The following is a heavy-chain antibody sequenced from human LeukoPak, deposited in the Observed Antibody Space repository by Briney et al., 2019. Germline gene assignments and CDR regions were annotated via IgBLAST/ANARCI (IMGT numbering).Heavy chain of an antibody. J-gene: IGHJ5*02. CDR1: GYIFTSYY. CDR2: IIPIFGTA. V-gene: IGHV1-69*13. CDR3: ARQGSSGWYRNWFDP. D-gene: IGHD6-19*01. Sequence: SVKASCKASGYIFTSYYMHWVRQAPGQGLEWMGGIIPIFGTANYAQKFQGRVTITADESTSTAYMELSSLRSEDTAVYYCARQGSSGWYRNWFDPWGQGTLVTVSS.